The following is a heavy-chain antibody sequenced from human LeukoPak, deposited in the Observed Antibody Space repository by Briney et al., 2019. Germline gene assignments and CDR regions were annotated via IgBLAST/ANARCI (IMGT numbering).Heavy chain of an antibody. CDR1: GFTFSSYS. CDR2: ISSSSSYI. V-gene: IGHV3-21*01. Sequence: GGSLRLSCAASGFTFSSYSMNGVRQAPGKGLEWVSSISSSSSYIYYADSVKGRFTISRDNAKNSLYLQMNSLRAEDTAVYYCAREDGERSYDFWSGYYRGYYYMDVWGKGTTVTVSS. D-gene: IGHD3-3*01. CDR3: AREDGERSYDFWSGYYRGYYYMDV. J-gene: IGHJ6*03.